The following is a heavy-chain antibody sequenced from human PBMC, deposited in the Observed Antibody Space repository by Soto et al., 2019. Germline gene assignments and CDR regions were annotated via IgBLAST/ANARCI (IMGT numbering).Heavy chain of an antibody. CDR3: ASAADWGSGAFDI. CDR2: INHSGST. J-gene: IGHJ3*02. Sequence: SETLSLTCAVYGGSFSGYYWSWIRQPPGKGLEWIGEINHSGSTNYNPSLKSRVTISVDTSKNQFSLKLSSVTAADTAVYYCASAADWGSGAFDIWGQGTMVTVSS. CDR1: GGSFSGYY. V-gene: IGHV4-34*01. D-gene: IGHD7-27*01.